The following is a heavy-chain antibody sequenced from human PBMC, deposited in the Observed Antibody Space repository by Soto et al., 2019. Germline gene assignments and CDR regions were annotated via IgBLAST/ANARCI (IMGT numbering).Heavy chain of an antibody. Sequence: SETLSLTCTVSGGSVSGGVYYWNWIRQHPEKGLEWIGYIYYSGSTYYNPSLRSRVTISADTSKNQFSLKLSSVTAADTAVYYCARSVFPWGQGTLVTVSS. CDR1: GGSVSGGVYY. CDR2: IYYSGST. CDR3: ARSVFP. V-gene: IGHV4-31*03. J-gene: IGHJ5*02.